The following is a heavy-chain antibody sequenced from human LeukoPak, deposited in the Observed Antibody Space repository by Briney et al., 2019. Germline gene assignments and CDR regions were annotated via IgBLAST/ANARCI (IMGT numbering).Heavy chain of an antibody. CDR1: GGSISSYY. J-gene: IGHJ4*02. CDR3: ARRSSSAGLYY. D-gene: IGHD6-6*01. Sequence: PSETLSPTCPVSGGSISSYYCSCIRQPPGKGMERIGYIYTSWSTNYIPSLKTRVTISVDTSKNQFSLKLSSVTAAVTALYYCARRSSSAGLYYWGQGTLVTVSS. V-gene: IGHV4-4*09. CDR2: IYTSWST.